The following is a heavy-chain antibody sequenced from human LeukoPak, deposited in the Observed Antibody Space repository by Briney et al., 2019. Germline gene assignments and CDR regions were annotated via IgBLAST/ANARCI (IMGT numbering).Heavy chain of an antibody. CDR3: AKLGKTENHYGSGRFSYYYYMDV. CDR2: ISGSGGST. Sequence: GGSLRLSCAASGFTFSSYAMSWVRQAPGKGLEWVSAISGSGGSTYYADSVKGRFTISRDNSKSTLYLQMNSLRAEDTAVYYCAKLGKTENHYGSGRFSYYYYMDVWGKGTTVTISS. CDR1: GFTFSSYA. V-gene: IGHV3-23*01. D-gene: IGHD3-10*01. J-gene: IGHJ6*03.